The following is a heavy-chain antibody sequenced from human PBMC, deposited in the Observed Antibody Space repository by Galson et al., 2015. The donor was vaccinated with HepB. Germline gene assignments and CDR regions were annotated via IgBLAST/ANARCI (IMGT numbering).Heavy chain of an antibody. V-gene: IGHV1-3*04. Sequence: SVKVSCKASGYSYVTYAVHWVRLAPGQRLEWLGWINNGNGNTQYSQRFQDRVTISTDTYARVAYMELSGLTSEDTAIYYCASNLMHFGDYSLGSLDDWGQGTLVTVSS. CDR1: GYSYVTYA. D-gene: IGHD4-17*01. J-gene: IGHJ4*02. CDR2: INNGNGNT. CDR3: ASNLMHFGDYSLGSLDD.